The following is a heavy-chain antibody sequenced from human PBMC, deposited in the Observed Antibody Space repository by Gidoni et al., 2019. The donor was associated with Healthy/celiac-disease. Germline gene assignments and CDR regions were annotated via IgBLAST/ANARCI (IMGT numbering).Heavy chain of an antibody. D-gene: IGHD6-13*01. CDR2: ISAYNGNT. Sequence: QVQLVQSGAEVKKPGASVKVSCKASGYTFTSYGISWVRQAPGQGLEWMGWISAYNGNTNYGQKLQGRVTMTTDTSTSTAYMELRSLRSDDTAVYYCARLAAAALKTYYYYMDVWGKGTTVTVSS. CDR3: ARLAAAALKTYYYYMDV. J-gene: IGHJ6*03. CDR1: GYTFTSYG. V-gene: IGHV1-18*01.